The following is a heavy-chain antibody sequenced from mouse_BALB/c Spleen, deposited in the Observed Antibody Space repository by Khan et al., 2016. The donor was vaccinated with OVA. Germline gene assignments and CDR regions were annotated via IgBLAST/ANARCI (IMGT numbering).Heavy chain of an antibody. CDR2: IRSGGDYI. V-gene: IGHV5-6*01. CDR1: GFTFSTYA. CDR3: ARHNYGPVAY. Sequence: EVELVESGGDLVKPGGSLKLSCAASGFTFSTYAMSWVRQTPDQRLEWVATIRSGGDYIYSPDSVTGRSPISSDNANNTLYLQMSSLRSEDTAMYYCARHNYGPVAYWGQGTLVTVAA. J-gene: IGHJ3*01. D-gene: IGHD1-1*01.